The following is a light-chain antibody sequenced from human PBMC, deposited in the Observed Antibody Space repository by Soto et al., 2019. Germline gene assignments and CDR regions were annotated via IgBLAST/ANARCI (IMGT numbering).Light chain of an antibody. V-gene: IGKV1-6*01. Sequence: AIQMTQSPSSLSASVGDRVTITCRASQGIRDDVGWYQQRPGEAPRLLLYGTSTLQCGVPSRFSGSGSGTDFTLTISSLQTEEFATYYCLQDYDYPRTFGQGTKVEI. CDR1: QGIRDD. CDR2: GTS. CDR3: LQDYDYPRT. J-gene: IGKJ1*01.